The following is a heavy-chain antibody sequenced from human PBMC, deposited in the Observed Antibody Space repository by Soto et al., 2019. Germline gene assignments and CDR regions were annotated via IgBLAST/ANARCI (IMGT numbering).Heavy chain of an antibody. CDR1: GFTFSSSW. CDR2: INGEGTTT. CDR3: ARLSNSATPPDC. V-gene: IGHV3-74*01. Sequence: EVQLVESGRGLVQPGGSLRLSCAASGFTFSSSWMHWVRQPPGKGPVWVSGINGEGTTTSYADAVKGRFPISRDNAKNTLYLQVNSLGGDDTAVYYCARLSNSATPPDCWGQGTLVTVSS. J-gene: IGHJ4*02.